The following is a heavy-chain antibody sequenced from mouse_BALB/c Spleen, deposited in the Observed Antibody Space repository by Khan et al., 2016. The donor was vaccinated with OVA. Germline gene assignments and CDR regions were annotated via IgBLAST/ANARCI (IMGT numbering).Heavy chain of an antibody. J-gene: IGHJ3*01. CDR1: GFTFCSYS. Sequence: VELVQSGGDLVKPGGSLKLSCAASGFTFCSYSMPWVRQTPDKGLEWVATISSGGDYTYYPDSVKGRFTISRDNAKNTLYLQMSSLKSEDTAMYYCASDVTESFAYWGQGTLVTVSA. CDR3: ASDVTESFAY. CDR2: ISSGGDYT. D-gene: IGHD2-1*01. V-gene: IGHV5-6*01.